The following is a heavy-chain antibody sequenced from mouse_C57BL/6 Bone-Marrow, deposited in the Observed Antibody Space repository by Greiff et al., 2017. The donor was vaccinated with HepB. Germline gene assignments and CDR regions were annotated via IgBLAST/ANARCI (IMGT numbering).Heavy chain of an antibody. CDR2: INYDGSST. CDR3: ARDRNYGSSYYFDY. CDR1: GFTFSDYY. Sequence: EVHLVESEGGLVQPGSSMKLSCTASGFTFSDYYMAWVRQVPEKGLEWVANINYDGSSTYYLDSLKSRFIISRDNAKNILYLQMSSLKSEDTATYYCARDRNYGSSYYFDYWGQGTTLTVSS. V-gene: IGHV5-16*01. J-gene: IGHJ2*01. D-gene: IGHD1-1*01.